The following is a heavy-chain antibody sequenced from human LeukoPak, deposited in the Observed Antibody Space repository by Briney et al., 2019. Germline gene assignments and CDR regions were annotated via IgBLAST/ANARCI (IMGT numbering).Heavy chain of an antibody. CDR2: IIPILGIA. J-gene: IGHJ3*02. CDR1: GGTFSSYA. V-gene: IGHV1-69*04. Sequence: SVKVSCKASGGTFSSYAISWVRQAPGRGLEWMGRIIPILGIANYAQKFQGRVTITADKSTSTAYMELSSLRSEDTAVYYCARDRASYGGTSAFDIWGQGTMVTVSS. D-gene: IGHD4-23*01. CDR3: ARDRASYGGTSAFDI.